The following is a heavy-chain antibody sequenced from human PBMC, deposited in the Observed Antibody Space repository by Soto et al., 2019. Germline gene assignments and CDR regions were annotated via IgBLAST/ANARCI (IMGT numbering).Heavy chain of an antibody. D-gene: IGHD1-7*01. J-gene: IGHJ4*02. CDR3: ARDRRITGTREDFDY. V-gene: IGHV1-46*03. CDR1: GYTFTSYY. CDR2: INPSGGST. Sequence: ASVKVSCKASGYTFTSYYMHWVRQAPGQGLEWMGIINPSGGSTSYAQKFQGRVTMTRDTSTSTVYMELSSLRSEDTAVYYCARDRRITGTREDFDYWGQGTLVTVSS.